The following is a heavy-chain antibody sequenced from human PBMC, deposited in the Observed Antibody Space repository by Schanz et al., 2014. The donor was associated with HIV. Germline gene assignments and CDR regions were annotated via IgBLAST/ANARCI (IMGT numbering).Heavy chain of an antibody. CDR2: ISHDGSNK. D-gene: IGHD5-18*01. V-gene: IGHV3-30*03. J-gene: IGHJ3*02. CDR3: ASGRFDTVIWWGDAFLI. Sequence: QVQLVESGGGVVQPGRSLRLSCAASGFTFSSYGMHWVRQAPGKGLEWVTVISHDGSNKYYADSVKGRFTISRDNSKNTLYLQMNSLRAEDTAVYYCASGRFDTVIWWGDAFLIWGRGTMVTVSS. CDR1: GFTFSSYG.